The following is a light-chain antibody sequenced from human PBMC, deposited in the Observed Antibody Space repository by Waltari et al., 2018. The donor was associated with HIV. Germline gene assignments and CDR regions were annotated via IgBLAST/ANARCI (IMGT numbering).Light chain of an antibody. Sequence: EIVLTQSPGTLSLSPGERATLSCRASQSVSSHYLAWYQQKPGQAPRLLIYGASSRATGIPDRFSGSGSGTDFTLTSSRLEPEDFAVYYCQQYGSSPRTFGGGTRVESK. CDR1: QSVSSHY. J-gene: IGKJ4*01. V-gene: IGKV3-20*01. CDR2: GAS. CDR3: QQYGSSPRT.